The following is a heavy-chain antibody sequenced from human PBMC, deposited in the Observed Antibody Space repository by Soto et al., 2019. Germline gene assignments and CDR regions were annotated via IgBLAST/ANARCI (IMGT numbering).Heavy chain of an antibody. CDR2: IYSGGST. CDR3: ARAREQEYSSSIFFDY. J-gene: IGHJ4*02. V-gene: IGHV3-53*01. CDR1: GLTVSRTQ. Sequence: GGSLRLSCAVSGLTVSRTQMSWVRQAPGKGLQWVSVIYSGGSTYYANAVKGRFTISRDISENTVYLELDKLTVDDTAVYYCARAREQEYSSSIFFDYWGRGTLVTVSS. D-gene: IGHD6-6*01.